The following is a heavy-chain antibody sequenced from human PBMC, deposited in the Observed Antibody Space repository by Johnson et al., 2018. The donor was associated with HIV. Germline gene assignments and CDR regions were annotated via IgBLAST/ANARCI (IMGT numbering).Heavy chain of an antibody. CDR1: GFTFSDYY. D-gene: IGHD6-13*01. V-gene: IGHV3-66*01. CDR2: IYSGGST. J-gene: IGHJ3*02. Sequence: VQLVESGGGLVNPGGSLRLSCAASGFTFSDYYMSWVRQAPGKGLEWVSVIYSGGSTYYADSVKGRFTISRDNSKTTLYLQMKRLRAEDTAVYYCASSNVVGYSNYPDAFDIWGQGTMVTVSS. CDR3: ASSNVVGYSNYPDAFDI.